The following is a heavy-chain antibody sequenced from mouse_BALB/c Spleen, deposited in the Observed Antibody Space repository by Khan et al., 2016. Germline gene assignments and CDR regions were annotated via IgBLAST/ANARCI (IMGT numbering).Heavy chain of an antibody. CDR2: IWNGGNT. D-gene: IGHD2-1*01. CDR3: ARRGGSYGNYGFAY. CDR1: GFSLTTFG. J-gene: IGHJ3*01. Sequence: VQLKQSGPGLVQPSQSLSITCTVSGFSLTTFGVHWVRQSPGKGLEWLGVIWNGGNTDYNAAFISRLSINKDNSKSQVFLKMNSLQADDTAIDYCARRGGSYGNYGFAYWGQGTLVTVSA. V-gene: IGHV2-4-1*01.